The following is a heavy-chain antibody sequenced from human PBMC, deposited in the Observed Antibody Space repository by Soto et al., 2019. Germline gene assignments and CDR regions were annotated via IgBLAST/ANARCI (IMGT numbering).Heavy chain of an antibody. CDR1: GGTFSSYA. Sequence: QVQLVQSGAEVKKPGSSVKVSCKASGGTFSSYAISWVRQAPGQGLEWMGGIIPIFGTANYAQKFQGRVTITADESTSTAYMELSSLRSEDMAVYYCARDNNVDTGTAGGALDAFDIWGQGTMVTVSS. V-gene: IGHV1-69*12. CDR3: ARDNNVDTGTAGGALDAFDI. CDR2: IIPIFGTA. D-gene: IGHD5-18*01. J-gene: IGHJ3*02.